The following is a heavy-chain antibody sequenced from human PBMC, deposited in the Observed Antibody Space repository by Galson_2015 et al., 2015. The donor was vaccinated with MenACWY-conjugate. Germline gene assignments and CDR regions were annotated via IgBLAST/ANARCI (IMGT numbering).Heavy chain of an antibody. V-gene: IGHV1-18*01. D-gene: IGHD5-24*01. CDR3: AREKPTITGVWFDP. CDR1: GYTFTSYG. CDR2: ISAYNGNT. J-gene: IGHJ5*02. Sequence: SVKVSCKASGYTFTSYGISWVRQALGQGLEWMGWISAYNGNTNYAQKLQGRVTMTTDTSTSTAYMELRSLRSDDTAVYYCAREKPTITGVWFDPWGQGTLVTVSS.